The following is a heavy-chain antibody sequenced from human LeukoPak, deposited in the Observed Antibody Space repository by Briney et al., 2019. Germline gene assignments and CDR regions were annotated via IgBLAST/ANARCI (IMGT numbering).Heavy chain of an antibody. Sequence: GESLKISCKGSGYSFTSYWIGWVRQMPGKGLGWMGIIYPGDSDTRYSPSFQGQVTISAEKSISTAYLQWSSLKASDTAMYYCARHGPGEAAGIDYWGQGTLVTVSS. D-gene: IGHD6-13*01. J-gene: IGHJ4*02. CDR3: ARHGPGEAAGIDY. V-gene: IGHV5-51*01. CDR2: IYPGDSDT. CDR1: GYSFTSYW.